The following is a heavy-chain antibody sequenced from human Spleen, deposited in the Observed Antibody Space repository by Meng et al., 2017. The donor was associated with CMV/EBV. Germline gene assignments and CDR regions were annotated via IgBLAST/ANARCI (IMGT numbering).Heavy chain of an antibody. CDR3: AREGYLHHDMDV. J-gene: IGHJ6*02. CDR2: ISGSGGST. D-gene: IGHD1-1*01. V-gene: IGHV3-23*01. CDR1: GFTFSSYA. Sequence: GESLKISCAASGFTFSSYAMSWVRQAPGKGLEWVSVISGSGGSTYYADSVKGRFTISRDNSKNTLYLQMNSLRVEDTAVYYCAREGYLHHDMDVWGQGTTVTVSS.